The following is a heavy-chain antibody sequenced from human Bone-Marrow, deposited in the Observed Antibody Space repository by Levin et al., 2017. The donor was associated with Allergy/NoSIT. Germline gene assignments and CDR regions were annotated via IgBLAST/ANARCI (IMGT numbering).Heavy chain of an antibody. Sequence: GGSLRLSCVGSGCTGRNNWLHGVRQAPGKGLLWVSRISGDGSRISYVDSVEGRFTISRDNAKNIVYLQMNSLSLEDTAVYYCARDRGSGEFDYWGQGTLVTVSS. V-gene: IGHV3-74*01. CDR2: ISGDGSRI. CDR1: GCTGRNNW. J-gene: IGHJ4*02. D-gene: IGHD3-10*01. CDR3: ARDRGSGEFDY.